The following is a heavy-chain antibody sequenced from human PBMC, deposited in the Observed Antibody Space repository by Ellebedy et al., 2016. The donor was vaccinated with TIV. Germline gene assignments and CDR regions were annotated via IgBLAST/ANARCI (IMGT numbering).Heavy chain of an antibody. Sequence: ESLKISXAASGFTFSSYAMSWIRQPPGKGLEWIGYIYYSGSTNYNPSLKSRVTISVDTSKNQFSLKLSSVTAADTAVYYCARSYYDILTGYSPYYYYYYGMDVWGQGTTVTVSS. J-gene: IGHJ6*02. D-gene: IGHD3-9*01. V-gene: IGHV4-59*01. CDR2: IYYSGST. CDR3: ARSYYDILTGYSPYYYYYYGMDV. CDR1: GFTFSSYA.